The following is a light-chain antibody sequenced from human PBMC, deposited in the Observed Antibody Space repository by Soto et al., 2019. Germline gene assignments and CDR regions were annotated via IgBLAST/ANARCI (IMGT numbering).Light chain of an antibody. Sequence: EIVLAQSPDTLSLSPGESATLSCRASQSVPTNSLAWYQQKPGQAPRLLIYDASRRATGIPDKFSGGGSGSDFTLPISRLEPEDFAVYHCQQYGSSHVTFGPGTKVEIK. CDR2: DAS. V-gene: IGKV3-20*01. J-gene: IGKJ2*01. CDR3: QQYGSSHVT. CDR1: QSVPTNS.